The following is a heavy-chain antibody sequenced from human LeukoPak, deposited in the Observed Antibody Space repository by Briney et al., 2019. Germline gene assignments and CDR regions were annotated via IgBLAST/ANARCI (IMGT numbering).Heavy chain of an antibody. J-gene: IGHJ6*02. V-gene: IGHV4-61*02. CDR2: IYTSGST. Sequence: SQTLSLTCTVSGGSISSGSYYWSWIRQPAGKGLEWIGRIYTSGSTNYNPSLKSRVTISVDTSKNQFSLKLSSVTAADTAVYYCARQYRPDPVYYYDGMDVWGQGTTVTVSS. CDR3: ARQYRPDPVYYYDGMDV. CDR1: GGSISSGSYY. D-gene: IGHD1-14*01.